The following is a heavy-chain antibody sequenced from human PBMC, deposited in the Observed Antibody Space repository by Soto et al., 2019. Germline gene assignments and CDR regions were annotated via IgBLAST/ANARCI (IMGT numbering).Heavy chain of an antibody. D-gene: IGHD3-10*01. CDR1: GYTFSNYG. CDR2: ISAYNGNR. J-gene: IGHJ5*02. Sequence: QVHLVQSGPEVKKPGASVKVSCKASGYTFSNYGITWVRQAPGQGLEWMGWISAYNGNRNYAQKVQGRVTMTTDTSTSTAYMDLRRLRSDDTAMYYCARDLELVYYVSGSQIYHWGQGTLVTASS. CDR3: ARDLELVYYVSGSQIYH. V-gene: IGHV1-18*01.